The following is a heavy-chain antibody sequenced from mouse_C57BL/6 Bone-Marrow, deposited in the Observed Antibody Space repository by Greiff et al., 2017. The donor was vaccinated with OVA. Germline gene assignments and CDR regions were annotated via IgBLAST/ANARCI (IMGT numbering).Heavy chain of an antibody. D-gene: IGHD2-3*01. Sequence: DVKLVESGGGLVKPGGSLKLSCAASGFTFSDYGMHWVRQAPETGLEWVAYISSGSSTIYYADTVKGRFTISRDNAKNTLFLQMTSLRSEDTAMYYCARSGYYSVYAMDYWGQGTSVTVSS. CDR2: ISSGSSTI. V-gene: IGHV5-17*01. J-gene: IGHJ4*01. CDR3: ARSGYYSVYAMDY. CDR1: GFTFSDYG.